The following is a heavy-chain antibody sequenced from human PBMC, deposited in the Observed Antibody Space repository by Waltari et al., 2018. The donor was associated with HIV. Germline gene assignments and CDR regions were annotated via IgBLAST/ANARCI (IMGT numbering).Heavy chain of an antibody. D-gene: IGHD3-22*01. CDR2: IDPSDSGT. Sequence: EVQLVQSGAEVKKPGESLKISCKDSGYSFTSYWIGWVRQMPGKGLEWMGIIDPSDSGTSYSPSYQGQVTISGDKSISTAYHQGSSLKASDTAMYYCAGLDYDSSGYYHGLVDYWGQGTLVTVSS. V-gene: IGHV5-51*01. J-gene: IGHJ4*02. CDR3: AGLDYDSSGYYHGLVDY. CDR1: GYSFTSYW.